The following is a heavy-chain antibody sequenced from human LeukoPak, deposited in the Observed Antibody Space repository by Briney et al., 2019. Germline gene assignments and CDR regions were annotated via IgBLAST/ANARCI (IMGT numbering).Heavy chain of an antibody. CDR1: GYTFTSYY. J-gene: IGHJ3*02. V-gene: IGHV1-46*01. CDR2: INPSGGNT. D-gene: IGHD1-14*01. Sequence: GASVKVSCKASGYTFTSYYMHWVRQAPGQGLEWMGIINPSGGNTNYAQKFQGRVTMTRDTSTSTLYMELSSLRSEDTAVYYCARRAKGSRINDAFDIWGQGTMVTVSS. CDR3: ARRAKGSRINDAFDI.